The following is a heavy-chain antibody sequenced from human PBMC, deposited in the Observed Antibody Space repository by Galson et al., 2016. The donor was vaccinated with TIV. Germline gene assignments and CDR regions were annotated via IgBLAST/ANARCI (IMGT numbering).Heavy chain of an antibody. CDR3: ARRADSSGYYYSFDY. D-gene: IGHD3-22*01. J-gene: IGHJ4*02. Sequence: QSGAEVKKPGESLKISCKGSGYSFTSYWIGWVRQMPGKGLEWMGIIYPGDSDTRYSPSFQGQVTISADKSISTAYLQRSSLKASDTAMYYCARRADSSGYYYSFDYWGQGTLVTVSS. V-gene: IGHV5-51*03. CDR2: IYPGDSDT. CDR1: GYSFTSYW.